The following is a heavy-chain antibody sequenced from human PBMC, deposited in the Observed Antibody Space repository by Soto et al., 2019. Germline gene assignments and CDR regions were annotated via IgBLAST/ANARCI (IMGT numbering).Heavy chain of an antibody. J-gene: IGHJ6*02. CDR3: ARGLLGYCSSTSCYRYGDYYYYYGMDV. CDR1: GGSFSGYY. D-gene: IGHD2-2*02. V-gene: IGHV4-34*01. CDR2: INHSGST. Sequence: ASETLSLTCAVYGGSFSGYYWSWIRQPPGKGLEWIGEINHSGSTNYDPSLKSRVTISVDTSKNQFSLKLSSVTAADTAVYYCARGLLGYCSSTSCYRYGDYYYYYGMDVWGQGTTVTVSS.